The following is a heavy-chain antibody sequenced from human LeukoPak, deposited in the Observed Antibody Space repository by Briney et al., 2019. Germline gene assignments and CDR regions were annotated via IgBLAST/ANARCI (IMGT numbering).Heavy chain of an antibody. Sequence: SETLSLTCTVSGGSISSYYWSWIRQPPGKGLEWIGYIYYSGSTNYNPSLKSRVTMSVDTSKNQFSLKLSSVTAADTAVYYCARGRTAMITDWFDPWGQGTLVTVSS. J-gene: IGHJ5*02. CDR3: ARGRTAMITDWFDP. CDR1: GGSISSYY. V-gene: IGHV4-59*01. D-gene: IGHD5-18*01. CDR2: IYYSGST.